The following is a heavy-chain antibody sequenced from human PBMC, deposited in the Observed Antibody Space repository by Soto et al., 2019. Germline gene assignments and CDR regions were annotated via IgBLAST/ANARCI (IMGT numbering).Heavy chain of an antibody. Sequence: EVQLLESGGGLVQPGGSLRLSCAASGFTFSSYAMSWVRQAPGKGLEWVSAISGSGGSTYYADSVKGWFTISRDNSKNTLYLQMNSLRAEDTAVYYCAKDRLSDGGFDPWGQGTLVTVSS. D-gene: IGHD3-10*01. CDR3: AKDRLSDGGFDP. CDR1: GFTFSSYA. V-gene: IGHV3-23*01. CDR2: ISGSGGST. J-gene: IGHJ5*02.